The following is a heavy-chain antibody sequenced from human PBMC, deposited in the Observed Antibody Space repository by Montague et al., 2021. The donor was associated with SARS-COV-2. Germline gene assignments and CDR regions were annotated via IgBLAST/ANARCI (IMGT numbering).Heavy chain of an antibody. D-gene: IGHD4/OR15-4a*01. V-gene: IGHV4-38-2*02. Sequence: SETLSLTCTVSGGSISSGSYWGWIRQPPGKGLEWIGTSDHSGITXXSPXXXNRVTISLDTSKNQFSLNLDSVTASDTAMYYCARVISAVAGANFYFDYWGQGTLVTVSS. J-gene: IGHJ4*02. CDR2: SDHSGIT. CDR1: GGSISSGSY. CDR3: ARVISAVAGANFYFDY.